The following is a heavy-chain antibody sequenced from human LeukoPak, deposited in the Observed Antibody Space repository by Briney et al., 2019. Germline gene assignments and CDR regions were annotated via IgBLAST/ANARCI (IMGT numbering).Heavy chain of an antibody. CDR3: ARHGLYDSTDYWTFQH. D-gene: IGHD3-22*01. Sequence: PGGSLRLSCAASGFTFSDYYMSWIRQAPGKVLEWISYISSSSNYKNYADSVQGRFTISRDNAKSSLYLQMNGLRAVDTAVYYCARHGLYDSTDYWTFQHWGQGTLVTVSS. V-gene: IGHV3-11*06. CDR1: GFTFSDYY. J-gene: IGHJ1*01. CDR2: ISSSSNYK.